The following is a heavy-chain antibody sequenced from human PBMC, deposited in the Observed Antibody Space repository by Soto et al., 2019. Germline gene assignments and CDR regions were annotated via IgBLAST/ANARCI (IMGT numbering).Heavy chain of an antibody. Sequence: QVHLVQSGAEVKKPGASVKVSCKASGYTFTSYGITWVRQAPGQGLERMGWISAHNGNTDYAQKLQGRVIVTRDTTTSTAYMERRSLISDDTAVYYCARGRYGDYWGQGALVTVSS. CDR2: ISAHNGNT. CDR3: ARGRYGDY. CDR1: GYTFTSYG. J-gene: IGHJ4*02. D-gene: IGHD1-1*01. V-gene: IGHV1-18*01.